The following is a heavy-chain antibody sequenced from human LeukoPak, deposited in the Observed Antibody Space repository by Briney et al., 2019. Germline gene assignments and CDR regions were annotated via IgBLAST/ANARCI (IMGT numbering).Heavy chain of an antibody. CDR2: IKYDGSTS. D-gene: IGHD6-6*01. J-gene: IGHJ4*02. CDR3: ARDHLAPYFASYSSSSGTFDC. CDR1: GFTFTTYW. Sequence: GGSLRLSCEASGFTFTTYWIHWVRQGPGKGLVWVSRIKYDGSTSNYADSVKGRFTISRDNAKNSVYLQMSSLRAEDTAVYYCARDHLAPYFASYSSSSGTFDCWGQGTLVTVSS. V-gene: IGHV3-74*01.